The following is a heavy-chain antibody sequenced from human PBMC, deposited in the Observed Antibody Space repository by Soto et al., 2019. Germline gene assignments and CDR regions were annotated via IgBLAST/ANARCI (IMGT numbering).Heavy chain of an antibody. CDR3: ATDGSYAQHV. CDR1: GFTFSNTW. V-gene: IGHV3-74*01. D-gene: IGHD2-2*01. CDR2: INSDGTTT. Sequence: EVQLVVSGGGLVQPGGSLSLSCAASGFTFSNTWMHWVRQAPGKGLVWVSHINSDGTTTTYADSVKGRFTISRDNAKNTVHLQMNSLSAEDTAVYYCATDGSYAQHVWGQGTTVTVSS. J-gene: IGHJ6*02.